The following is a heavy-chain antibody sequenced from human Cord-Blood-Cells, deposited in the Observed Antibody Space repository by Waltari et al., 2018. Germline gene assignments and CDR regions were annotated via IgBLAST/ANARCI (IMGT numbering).Heavy chain of an antibody. D-gene: IGHD7-27*01. CDR3: ARPVLTGGSPTDY. V-gene: IGHV5-51*01. CDR2: IYPGDSDT. Sequence: EVQPVQSGAEVKKPGASLTISCTGSGYSFTSYWLGWVSQMPGKGLEWMGIIYPGDSDTRYSPSFQGQVTISADKSISTAYLQWSSLKASDTAMYDCARPVLTGGSPTDYWGQGTLVTVSS. J-gene: IGHJ4*02. CDR1: GYSFTSYW.